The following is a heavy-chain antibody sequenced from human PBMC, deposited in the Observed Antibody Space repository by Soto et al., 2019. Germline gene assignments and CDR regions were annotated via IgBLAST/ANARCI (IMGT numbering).Heavy chain of an antibody. D-gene: IGHD3-16*02. CDR2: IYYSGST. V-gene: IGHV4-30-4*01. CDR3: AGERPIIARVKAAFDI. CDR1: GGSISSGDYY. J-gene: IGHJ3*02. Sequence: SSETLSLTCTVSGGSISSGDYYWSWIRQPPGKGLEWIGYIYYSGSTYYNPSLKSRVTISVDTSKNQFSLKLSSVTAADTAVYYCAGERPIIARVKAAFDIWGQGTMVTVSS.